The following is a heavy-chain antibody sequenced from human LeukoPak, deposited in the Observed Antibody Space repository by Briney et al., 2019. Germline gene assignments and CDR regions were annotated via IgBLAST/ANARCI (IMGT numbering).Heavy chain of an antibody. J-gene: IGHJ4*02. Sequence: PGGSLRLSCAGSGFGFIDAWMSWVRLAPGKGLEWVGLIKSKRGGGTTDYAAPVKGRFTISRDDSQNTVYLQMNSLKIEDTAVYYCAKVFTVLDPTFDYWGQGTQVTVSS. CDR1: GFGFIDAW. CDR2: IKSKRGGGTT. CDR3: AKVFTVLDPTFDY. V-gene: IGHV3-15*01. D-gene: IGHD3/OR15-3a*01.